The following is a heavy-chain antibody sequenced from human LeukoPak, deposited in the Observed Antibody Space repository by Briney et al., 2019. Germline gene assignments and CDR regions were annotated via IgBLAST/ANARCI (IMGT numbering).Heavy chain of an antibody. J-gene: IGHJ4*02. CDR3: AKDVGYCGSTSCYFSY. V-gene: IGHV3-23*01. D-gene: IGHD2-2*01. CDR2: VSGSGDAT. Sequence: GGSLRLSCAASGFTFRSYSMNWVRQAPGKGLEWVSTVSGSGDATYYAESVKGRFTISRDNSKNTLYLQMNSLRAEDTAVYYCAKDVGYCGSTSCYFSYWGQGTLVTVAS. CDR1: GFTFRSYS.